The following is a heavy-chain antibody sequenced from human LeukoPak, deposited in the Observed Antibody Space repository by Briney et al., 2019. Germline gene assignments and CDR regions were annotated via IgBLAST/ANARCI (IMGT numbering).Heavy chain of an antibody. CDR2: IYHSGST. D-gene: IGHD3-10*01. V-gene: IGHV4-38-2*02. Sequence: PSETLSLTCTVSGYSISSGYYWGWIRQPPGKGLEWIGSIYHSGSTYYNPSLKRRVTISVDTSKNQFSLKLSSVTAADTAVYYCARVRGSGSYFAYYFDYWGQGTLVTVSS. CDR3: ARVRGSGSYFAYYFDY. CDR1: GYSISSGYY. J-gene: IGHJ4*02.